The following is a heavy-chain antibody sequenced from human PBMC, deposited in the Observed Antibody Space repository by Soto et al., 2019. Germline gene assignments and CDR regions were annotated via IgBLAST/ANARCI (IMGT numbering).Heavy chain of an antibody. V-gene: IGHV3-23*01. J-gene: IGHJ4*02. D-gene: IGHD6-19*01. CDR3: AKADGQQWLLPHLEN. Sequence: ELQLLESGGGLVRPGESLRLSCAASGFNFNKYAMSWVRQAPGEGLEWVSGISCCGGTASYADSVKGRFTIARDDAKNTLYLDMNSLRVEDTAEYYCAKADGQQWLLPHLENWGRGTLVTVS. CDR1: GFNFNKYA. CDR2: ISCCGGTA.